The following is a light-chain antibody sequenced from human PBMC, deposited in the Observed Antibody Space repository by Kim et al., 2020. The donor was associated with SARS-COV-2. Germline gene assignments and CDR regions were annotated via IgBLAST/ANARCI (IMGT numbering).Light chain of an antibody. CDR2: GKN. J-gene: IGLJ2*01. CDR1: SLRSYY. Sequence: ALRQTVRLTCQGDSLRSYYASWYQQKPGQAPVLVIYGKNNRPSGIPDRFSGSSSGNTASLTITGAQAEDEADYYCNSRDSSGNHLVFGGGTQLTVL. V-gene: IGLV3-19*01. CDR3: NSRDSSGNHLV.